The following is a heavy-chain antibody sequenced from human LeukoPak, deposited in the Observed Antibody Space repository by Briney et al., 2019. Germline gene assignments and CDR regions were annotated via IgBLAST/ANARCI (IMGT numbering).Heavy chain of an antibody. Sequence: PGRSLRLSCAASGFTFSSYAMHWVRQAPGKGLEWVAVISYDGSNKYYADSVKGRFTISRDNSKNTLYLQMNSLRAEDTAVYYCARKVLRGNWFDPWGQGTLVTVSS. CDR1: GFTFSSYA. CDR2: ISYDGSNK. J-gene: IGHJ5*02. D-gene: IGHD3-10*01. CDR3: ARKVLRGNWFDP. V-gene: IGHV3-30-3*01.